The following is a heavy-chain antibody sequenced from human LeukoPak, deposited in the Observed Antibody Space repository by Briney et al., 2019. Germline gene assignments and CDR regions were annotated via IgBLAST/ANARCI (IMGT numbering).Heavy chain of an antibody. CDR3: ARDGMGIAAAGIFDY. Sequence: GASVKVSCKASGGTFSSYAISWVRQAPGQGLEWMGWINPNSGGTNYAQKFQGRVTMTRDTSISTAYMELSRLRSDDTAVYYCARDGMGIAAAGIFDYWGQGTLVTVSS. CDR2: INPNSGGT. D-gene: IGHD6-13*01. J-gene: IGHJ4*02. CDR1: GGTFSSYA. V-gene: IGHV1-2*02.